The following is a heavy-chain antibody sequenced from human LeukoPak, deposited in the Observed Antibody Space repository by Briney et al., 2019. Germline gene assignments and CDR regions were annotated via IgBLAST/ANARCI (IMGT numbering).Heavy chain of an antibody. J-gene: IGHJ6*03. D-gene: IGHD3-10*01. Sequence: ASVKVFCKASGYTFTSYGISWVRQAPGQGLEWMGWISAYNGNTNYAQKLQGRVTMTTDTSTSTAYMELRSLRSDDTAVYYCARIRGFGADYYYYYMDVWGKGTTVTVSS. CDR1: GYTFTSYG. CDR2: ISAYNGNT. CDR3: ARIRGFGADYYYYYMDV. V-gene: IGHV1-18*01.